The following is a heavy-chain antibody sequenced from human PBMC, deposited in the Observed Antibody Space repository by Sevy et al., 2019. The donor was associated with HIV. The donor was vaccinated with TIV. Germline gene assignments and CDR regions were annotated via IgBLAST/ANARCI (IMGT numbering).Heavy chain of an antibody. D-gene: IGHD2-15*01. J-gene: IGHJ3*02. CDR3: VRGGHLPLDAFDI. Sequence: GESLKISCETSGYWFTSHWIGWVRRMPGKGLEWVGIIFPGNSDARYALSFQGQVTISVDKSISAAYLQWSSLKASDTAIYYCVRGGHLPLDAFDIWGQGTMVTVSS. V-gene: IGHV5-51*01. CDR1: GYWFTSHW. CDR2: IFPGNSDA.